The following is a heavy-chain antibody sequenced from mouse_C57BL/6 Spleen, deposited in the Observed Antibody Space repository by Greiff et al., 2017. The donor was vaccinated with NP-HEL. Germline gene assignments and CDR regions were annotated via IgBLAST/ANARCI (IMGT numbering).Heavy chain of an antibody. CDR3: ARDLVKYYAMDY. V-gene: IGHV3-6*01. CDR1: GYSITSGYY. J-gene: IGHJ4*01. CDR2: ISYDGSN. D-gene: IGHD2-2*01. Sequence: EVKLVESGPGLVKPSQSLSLTCSVTGYSITSGYYWNWIRQFPGNKLEWMGYISYDGSNNYNPSLKNRISITRDTSKNQFFLKLNSVTTEDTATYYCARDLVKYYAMDYWGQGTSVTVSS.